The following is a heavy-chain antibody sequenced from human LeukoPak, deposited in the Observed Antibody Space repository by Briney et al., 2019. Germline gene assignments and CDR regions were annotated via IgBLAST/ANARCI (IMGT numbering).Heavy chain of an antibody. D-gene: IGHD3-10*01. CDR3: ASFPLVGGAPSYYYYGMDV. Sequence: ASVKVSCKASGYTFTGYYMHWVRQAPGQGLEWMGWVNPNSGGTNYAQKFQGRVTMTRDTSISTAYMELSRLRSDDTAVYYCASFPLVGGAPSYYYYGMDVWGQGTTVTVSS. CDR2: VNPNSGGT. V-gene: IGHV1-2*02. CDR1: GYTFTGYY. J-gene: IGHJ6*02.